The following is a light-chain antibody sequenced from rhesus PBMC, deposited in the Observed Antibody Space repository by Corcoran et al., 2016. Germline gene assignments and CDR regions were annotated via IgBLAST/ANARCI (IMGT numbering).Light chain of an antibody. Sequence: DIQMTQSPSSLSASVGDRVTITCRASENVNNYLHWYQKKPGKAPKLLIYAASTLQSGVQSRFSGSGYGPDYTFTISRLPPEDFATYYCQHSYGTPYSFGPGTKVEIK. CDR1: ENVNNY. CDR3: QHSYGTPYS. J-gene: IGKJ2*01. V-gene: IGKV1-74*01. CDR2: AAS.